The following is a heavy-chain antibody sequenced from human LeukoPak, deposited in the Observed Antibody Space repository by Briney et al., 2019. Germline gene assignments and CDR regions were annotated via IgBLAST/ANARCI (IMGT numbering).Heavy chain of an antibody. J-gene: IGHJ4*02. Sequence: SVKGRFTISRDNAKSSLYLQMNSLRAADTAVYYCARHTSMAFDCWGQGTLVTVSS. V-gene: IGHV3-21*01. CDR3: ARHTSMAFDC. D-gene: IGHD5-18*01.